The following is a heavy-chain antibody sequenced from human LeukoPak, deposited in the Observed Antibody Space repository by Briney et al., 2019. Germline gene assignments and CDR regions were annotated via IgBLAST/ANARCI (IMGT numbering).Heavy chain of an antibody. Sequence: SETLSLTCTVSGGSISSGDYYWSWIRQPPGKGLEWIGYIYYSGSTYYNPSLKSRVTISVDTSKNQLSLKLSSVTAADTAVYYCARGGMTFHNWFDPWGQGTLVTVSS. J-gene: IGHJ5*02. CDR3: ARGGMTFHNWFDP. CDR2: IYYSGST. CDR1: GGSISSGDYY. V-gene: IGHV4-30-4*01. D-gene: IGHD2/OR15-2a*01.